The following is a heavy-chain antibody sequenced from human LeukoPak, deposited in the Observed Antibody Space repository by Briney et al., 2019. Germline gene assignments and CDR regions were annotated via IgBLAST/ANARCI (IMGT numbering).Heavy chain of an antibody. Sequence: ASVKVSCEASGYTFSSYDINWVRQATGQGLEWMGWMNPNSGNTAYAQKFQGRVTMSRDTSISTAYMELSSLRSEDTAVYYCARLPKYSRPLDYWGQGNLVTVSS. CDR2: MNPNSGNT. J-gene: IGHJ4*02. D-gene: IGHD6-6*01. CDR1: GYTFSSYD. V-gene: IGHV1-8*02. CDR3: ARLPKYSRPLDY.